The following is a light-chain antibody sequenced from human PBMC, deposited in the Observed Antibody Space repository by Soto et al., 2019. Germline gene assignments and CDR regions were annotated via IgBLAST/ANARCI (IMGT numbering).Light chain of an antibody. CDR3: QQFNTYPALT. V-gene: IGKV1-13*02. CDR2: DVS. CDR1: QGISSA. J-gene: IGKJ4*01. Sequence: AIPLTQSPSSLSASVGDRVTITCRANQGISSALAWYQQKPGKSPNLLIYDVSSLESGVPSRFSGSGSGTDFTLTISSLQPEDFATYYCQQFNTYPALTFGGGTKVEIK.